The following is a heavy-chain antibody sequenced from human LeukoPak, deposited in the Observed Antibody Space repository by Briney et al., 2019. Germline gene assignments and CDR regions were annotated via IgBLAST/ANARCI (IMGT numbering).Heavy chain of an antibody. D-gene: IGHD2-2*01. Sequence: SETLSLTCTVSGGSISSYYWSWIRQPPGKGLEWIGYIYYSGSTNYNPSLKSRVTISVDTSKNQFSLKLSSVTAADTAVYYCARVGSYIVVVPAAVDAFDIWGQGTMVTVSS. J-gene: IGHJ3*02. CDR2: IYYSGST. CDR3: ARVGSYIVVVPAAVDAFDI. CDR1: GGSISSYY. V-gene: IGHV4-59*01.